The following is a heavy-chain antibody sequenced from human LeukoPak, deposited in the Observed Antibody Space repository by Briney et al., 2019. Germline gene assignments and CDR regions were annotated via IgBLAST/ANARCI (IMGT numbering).Heavy chain of an antibody. Sequence: GGSLRLSCAASGFTFSSYGMHWVRQAPGKGLEWVAVIWYDGSNKYYADSVKGRFTISRDNSRNTLYLQMNSLRAEDTAIYYCAKGLRTPGSFFNYWGQGTLVTVSS. CDR2: IWYDGSNK. CDR3: AKGLRTPGSFFNY. J-gene: IGHJ4*02. V-gene: IGHV3-33*06. D-gene: IGHD5-12*01. CDR1: GFTFSSYG.